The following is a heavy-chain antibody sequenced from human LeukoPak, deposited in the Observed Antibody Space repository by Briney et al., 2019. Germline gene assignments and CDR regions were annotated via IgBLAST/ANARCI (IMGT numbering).Heavy chain of an antibody. J-gene: IGHJ4*02. CDR1: GGSISSYY. V-gene: IGHV4-59*12. D-gene: IGHD6-13*01. CDR2: THYSGST. CDR3: ARGAAGTGAADY. Sequence: RASETLSLTCTVSGGSISSYYWSWIRQPPGKGLEWIGYTHYSGSTKYNPSLKSRLTISVDSSKNQFSLRLSSVTAADTAVYFCARGAAGTGAADYWGQGTLVTVSS.